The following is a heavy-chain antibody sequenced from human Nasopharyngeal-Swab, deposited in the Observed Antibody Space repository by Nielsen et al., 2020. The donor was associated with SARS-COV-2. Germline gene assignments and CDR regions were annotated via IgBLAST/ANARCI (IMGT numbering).Heavy chain of an antibody. CDR2: INPSGGST. V-gene: IGHV1-46*01. CDR1: GYTFTSYY. J-gene: IGHJ5*02. D-gene: IGHD3-10*01. CDR3: ARDRITMVRGVISLTNWFDP. Sequence: ASVKVSCKASGYTFTSYYMHWVRQAPGQGLEWMGIINPSGGSTSYAQKFQGRVTMTRDTSTSTVYMELSSLRSEDTAVYYSARDRITMVRGVISLTNWFDPWGQGTLVTVSS.